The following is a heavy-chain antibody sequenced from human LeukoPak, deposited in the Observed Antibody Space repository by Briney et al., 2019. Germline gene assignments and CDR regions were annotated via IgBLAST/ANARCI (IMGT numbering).Heavy chain of an antibody. J-gene: IGHJ6*02. Sequence: GGSLRLSCAASGFTVSSNYMSWVRQAPGKGLEWVSVIYSGGSTYYADSVKGRFTISRDNAKNSLYLQMNSLRAEDTAVYYCARDPGTTGTTPYYYYGMDVWGQGTTVTVSS. D-gene: IGHD1-1*01. V-gene: IGHV3-66*01. CDR3: ARDPGTTGTTPYYYYGMDV. CDR2: IYSGGST. CDR1: GFTVSSNY.